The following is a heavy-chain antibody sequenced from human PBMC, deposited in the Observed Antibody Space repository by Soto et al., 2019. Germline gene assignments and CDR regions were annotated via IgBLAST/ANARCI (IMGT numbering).Heavy chain of an antibody. CDR3: ARGPYYYYYVDV. V-gene: IGHV1-8*01. Sequence: QVQLVQSGAEVKKPGASVKVSCKASGYTFTSYDINWVRQATGQGLEWMGWMNPNSGNTGYAQKFQGRITMTRNTSITTAYMELSSLRSEDTAVYYCARGPYYYYYVDVWGKGTTVTVSS. CDR2: MNPNSGNT. CDR1: GYTFTSYD. J-gene: IGHJ6*03.